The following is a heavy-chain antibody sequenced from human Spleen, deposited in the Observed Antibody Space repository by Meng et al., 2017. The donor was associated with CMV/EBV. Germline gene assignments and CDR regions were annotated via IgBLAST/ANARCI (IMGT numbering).Heavy chain of an antibody. V-gene: IGHV1-69*05. CDR3: ARPRGIDFWSGFDY. Sequence: SRGAFNSYAVSRVRQAPGQGLEWMGGIIPIFGTTNYAQKFQGRVTINTDESTTTTYMELSTLRSDDTAVYFCARPRGIDFWSGFDYWGQGTLVTVSS. CDR2: IIPIFGTT. CDR1: RGAFNSYA. J-gene: IGHJ4*02. D-gene: IGHD3-3*01.